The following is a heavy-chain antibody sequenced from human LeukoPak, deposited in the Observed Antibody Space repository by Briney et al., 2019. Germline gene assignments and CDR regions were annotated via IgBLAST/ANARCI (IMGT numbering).Heavy chain of an antibody. Sequence: PGGSLRLSCAASGFTFDDYAMHWVRQAPGKGLEWVSGISWNSGSIGYADSVKGRFTISRDNAKNSLYLQMSSLRAEDTALYYCAKDSRFDPWGQGTLVTVSS. CDR1: GFTFDDYA. V-gene: IGHV3-9*01. J-gene: IGHJ5*02. CDR3: AKDSRFDP. CDR2: ISWNSGSI.